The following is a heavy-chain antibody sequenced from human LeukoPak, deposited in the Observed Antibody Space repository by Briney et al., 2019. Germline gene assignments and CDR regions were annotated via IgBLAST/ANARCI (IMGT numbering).Heavy chain of an antibody. J-gene: IGHJ4*02. CDR1: GFTFSSYT. CDR3: AKEDSVRREFDY. V-gene: IGHV3-23*01. CDR2: ISASGGST. Sequence: GGSLRLSCAASGFTFSSYTMSWVRRAPGKGLEWVSGISASGGSTNYAASVKGRFTISRDNSKDTLHLQMNSLRAEDKAVYLCAKEDSVRREFDYWGQGTLATVSS.